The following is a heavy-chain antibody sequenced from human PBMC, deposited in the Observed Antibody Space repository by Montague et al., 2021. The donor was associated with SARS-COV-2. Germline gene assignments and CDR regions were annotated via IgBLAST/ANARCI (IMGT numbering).Heavy chain of an antibody. J-gene: IGHJ4*02. CDR3: ARHPLGYCSSTSCHVG. V-gene: IGHV4-59*08. Sequence: SETLSLTCTVSGGSISNYFWSWIRQPPGKGLEWIGYIYYIGRTNYNPSLKSRVTISVDTSKNQFSLKLSSVTAADTAVYYCARHPLGYCSSTSCHVGWGQGTLVTVSS. CDR1: GGSISNYF. CDR2: IYYIGRT. D-gene: IGHD2-2*01.